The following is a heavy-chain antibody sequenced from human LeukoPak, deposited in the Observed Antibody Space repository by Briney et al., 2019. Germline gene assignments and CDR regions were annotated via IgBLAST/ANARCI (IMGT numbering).Heavy chain of an antibody. CDR3: AKDDDCSSTSCYGSAEYFQH. V-gene: IGHV3-30*18. Sequence: PGGSLRLSCAASGFTFSSYGMHWVRQAPGKGLEWVAVISYDGSNKYYADSVKGRFTISRDISKNTLYLQMNSLRAEDTAVYYCAKDDDCSSTSCYGSAEYFQHWGQGTLVTVSS. CDR1: GFTFSSYG. CDR2: ISYDGSNK. J-gene: IGHJ1*01. D-gene: IGHD2-2*01.